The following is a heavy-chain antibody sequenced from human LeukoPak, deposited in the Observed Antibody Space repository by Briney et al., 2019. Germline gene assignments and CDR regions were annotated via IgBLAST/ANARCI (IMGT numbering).Heavy chain of an antibody. CDR3: ARSWTYDYVWGSYRTSYYFDY. J-gene: IGHJ4*02. D-gene: IGHD3-16*02. V-gene: IGHV1-8*01. CDR2: MNPNSGNT. Sequence: ASVKVSCKASGYTFTSYDINWVRQATGQGLEWMGWMNPNSGNTGHAQKFQGRVTMTRNTSISTAYMELSSLRSEDTAVYYCARSWTYDYVWGSYRTSYYFDYWGQGTLVTVSS. CDR1: GYTFTSYD.